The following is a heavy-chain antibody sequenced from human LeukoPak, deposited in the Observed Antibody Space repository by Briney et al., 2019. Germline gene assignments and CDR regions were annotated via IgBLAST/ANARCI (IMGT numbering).Heavy chain of an antibody. V-gene: IGHV4-4*07. J-gene: IGHJ4*02. D-gene: IGHD1-26*01. Sequence: SETLSLTCTVSGGSINSYFWTWIRQPAGKGLEWIGRIYSSRSTNYNPSLKSRVAMSVDTSKNQFSLELKFVTAADTGVYYCARDGYTASYYSLHFWGQGTLVTVSS. CDR2: IYSSRST. CDR1: GGSINSYF. CDR3: ARDGYTASYYSLHF.